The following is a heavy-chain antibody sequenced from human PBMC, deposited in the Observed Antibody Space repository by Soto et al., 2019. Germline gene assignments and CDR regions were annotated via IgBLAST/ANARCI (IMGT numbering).Heavy chain of an antibody. CDR3: ASREIQGPIDY. CDR2: IYYSGTT. Sequence: QVQLQESGPGLVKPSDTLSLTCAVSGYSISSSNWWGWIRQPPGKGLEWIGYIYYSGTTYYNPSLKSXXPXSXXTSKNQFSLKLTSVTAVDTAVYYCASREIQGPIDYWGQGTLVTVSS. J-gene: IGHJ4*02. V-gene: IGHV4-28*01. CDR1: GYSISSSNW. D-gene: IGHD1-26*01.